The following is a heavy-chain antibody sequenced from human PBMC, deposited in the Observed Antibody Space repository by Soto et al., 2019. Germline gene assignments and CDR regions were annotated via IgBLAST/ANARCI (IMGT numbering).Heavy chain of an antibody. CDR3: ARHTDDSGSYFNLLRQYYFDY. CDR1: GGSISSSSYY. CDR2: IYYSGST. Sequence: QLQLQESGPGLVKPSETLSLTCTVSGGSISSSSYYWGWIRQPPGKGLEWIGSIYYSGSTYYNPSLKSRVTISVDTSKNQFSLKLSSVTAADTAVYYCARHTDDSGSYFNLLRQYYFDYWGQGTLVTVSS. D-gene: IGHD1-26*01. V-gene: IGHV4-39*01. J-gene: IGHJ4*02.